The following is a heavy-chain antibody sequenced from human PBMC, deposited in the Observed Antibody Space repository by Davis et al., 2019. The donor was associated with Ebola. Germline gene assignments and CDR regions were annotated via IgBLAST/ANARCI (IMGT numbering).Heavy chain of an antibody. CDR2: IIPIFGTA. J-gene: IGHJ6*02. CDR1: GGTFSSYA. V-gene: IGHV1-69*13. Sequence: SVTVSCKASGGTFSSYAISWVRQAPGQGLEWMGGIIPIFGTANYAQKFQGRVTITADESTSTADMELSSLRSEDTAVYYCARDFGTIVVVPAAPAHYYYYGMDVWGQGTTVTVSS. CDR3: ARDFGTIVVVPAAPAHYYYYGMDV. D-gene: IGHD2-2*01.